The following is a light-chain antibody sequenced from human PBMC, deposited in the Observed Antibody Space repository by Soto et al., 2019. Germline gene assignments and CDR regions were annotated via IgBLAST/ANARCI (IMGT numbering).Light chain of an antibody. V-gene: IGKV3-11*01. CDR1: QSVSSY. CDR2: DAS. Sequence: IVLTQSPATLSLSPGERATLSCRASQSVSSYLAWYQQKPGQAPRLLIYDASNRATGIPARFSGSGSGTDFTLTISSLEPEDFAVYYCQQRSNWPPITFGQGTRREIK. J-gene: IGKJ5*01. CDR3: QQRSNWPPIT.